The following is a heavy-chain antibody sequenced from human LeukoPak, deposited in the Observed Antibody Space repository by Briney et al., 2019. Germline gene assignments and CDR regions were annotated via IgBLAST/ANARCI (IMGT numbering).Heavy chain of an antibody. CDR3: AREAPISDSGNYYKSLGY. Sequence: SETLSLTCTVSGGSISSYYWSWIRQPPGKGLEWIGYIYYSGSTNYNPSLKSRVTISVDTSKNQSSLKLSSVTAADTAVYYCAREAPISDSGNYYKSLGYWGQGTLVTVSS. J-gene: IGHJ4*02. CDR1: GGSISSYY. D-gene: IGHD3-10*01. V-gene: IGHV4-59*01. CDR2: IYYSGST.